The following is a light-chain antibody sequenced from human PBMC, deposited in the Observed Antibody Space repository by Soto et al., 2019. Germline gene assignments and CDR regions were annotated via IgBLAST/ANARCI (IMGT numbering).Light chain of an antibody. CDR1: QGISSA. Sequence: AIQLTQSPSSLSASVGDRVTITCRASQGISSALAWYQQKPGKAPKLLIYDASSLESGVPSRFSGSGSGTDFTLTISSLQPEDFATDYCQQFNSYWGPLTFGGGTKVEIK. J-gene: IGKJ4*01. V-gene: IGKV1-13*02. CDR3: QQFNSYWGPLT. CDR2: DAS.